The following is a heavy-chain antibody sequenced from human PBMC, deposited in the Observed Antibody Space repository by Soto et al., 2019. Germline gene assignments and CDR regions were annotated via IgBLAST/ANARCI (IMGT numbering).Heavy chain of an antibody. CDR1: GYTFTGYS. D-gene: IGHD3-10*01. CDR3: VRGAMVREPFDS. Sequence: QVQFVQSGAEVKKPGASVKLSCKASGYTFTGYSIHWVRQAPGQRLERMGWINPGKGNTKYSQKFQGRVTITRDTSANTAYMEVTSLRYEDTAVYYCVRGAMVREPFDSWGQGTLVTVSS. CDR2: INPGKGNT. V-gene: IGHV1-3*01. J-gene: IGHJ4*02.